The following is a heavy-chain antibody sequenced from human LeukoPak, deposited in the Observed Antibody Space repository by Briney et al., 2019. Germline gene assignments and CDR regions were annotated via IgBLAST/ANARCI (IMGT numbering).Heavy chain of an antibody. J-gene: IGHJ5*02. Sequence: ASVKVSCKASGYTFTDYYIHWVRQAPGQGLEWMGWINPNSGGTNYAQKFQGRVTMTRDTSISTAYMELSRLRSDDTAVYYCARDLFDYDTLPFDPWGQGTLVTVSS. CDR1: GYTFTDYY. D-gene: IGHD3-22*01. CDR2: INPNSGGT. CDR3: ARDLFDYDTLPFDP. V-gene: IGHV1-2*02.